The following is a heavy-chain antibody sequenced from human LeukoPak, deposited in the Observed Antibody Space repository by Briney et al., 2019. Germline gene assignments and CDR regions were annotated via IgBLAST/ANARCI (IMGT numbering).Heavy chain of an antibody. CDR3: AKAGIGADGAGFLCEY. CDR2: VSGSGDFT. V-gene: IGHV3-23*01. Sequence: GGSLRLSCEGSGFTFKSYAMSWVRQAPGKGLEWVSGVSGSGDFTDYADSVKGRFTISRDNPKNTLFLQMSSLRVEDTAIYYCAKAGIGADGAGFLCEYWGQGTLVTVSS. J-gene: IGHJ4*02. D-gene: IGHD1-1*01. CDR1: GFTFKSYA.